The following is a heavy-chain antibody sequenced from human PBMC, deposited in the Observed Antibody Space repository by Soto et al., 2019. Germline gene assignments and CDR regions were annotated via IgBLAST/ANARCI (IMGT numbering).Heavy chain of an antibody. CDR2: INHSGGT. V-gene: IGHV4-34*01. CDR1: GGSFSAYY. Sequence: SETLSLTCAVYGGSFSAYYWSWIRQPPGKGLEWIGDINHSGGTSYNPSLKSRVTISVDTSKSQFSLKLTSVTAADRAVYYCARDLGPIYYYGMDVWGHGTMVTVSS. J-gene: IGHJ6*02. CDR3: ARDLGPIYYYGMDV.